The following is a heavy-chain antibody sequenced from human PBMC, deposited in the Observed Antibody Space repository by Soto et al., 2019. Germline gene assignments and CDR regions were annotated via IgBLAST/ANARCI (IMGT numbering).Heavy chain of an antibody. J-gene: IGHJ6*03. CDR1: GGSISSYY. CDR3: AYGSSSTSLIADYYYMDV. V-gene: IGHV4-59*01. Sequence: PETLSLTCTVSGGSISSYYWSSIRQPPGKGLEWIGYIYYSGSTNYNPSLKSRVTISVDTSKNQFSLKLSSVTAADTAVYYCAYGSSSTSLIADYYYMDVWGKGTTVTVS. CDR2: IYYSGST. D-gene: IGHD2-2*01.